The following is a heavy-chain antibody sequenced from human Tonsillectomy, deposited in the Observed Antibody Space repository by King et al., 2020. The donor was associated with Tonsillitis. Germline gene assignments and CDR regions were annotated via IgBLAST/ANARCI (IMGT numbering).Heavy chain of an antibody. V-gene: IGHV3-48*03. D-gene: IGHD6-19*01. Sequence: QLVQSGGGLVQPGGSLRLSCAASGFTFSSYEMNWVRQAPGKGLEWVSYISSSGSTIYYADSMKGRFTISRDNAKNSLFLQMNSLRAEDTAVYYCARGYISGWYYYFDYWGQGTLVTVSS. CDR1: GFTFSSYE. J-gene: IGHJ4*02. CDR3: ARGYISGWYYYFDY. CDR2: ISSSGSTI.